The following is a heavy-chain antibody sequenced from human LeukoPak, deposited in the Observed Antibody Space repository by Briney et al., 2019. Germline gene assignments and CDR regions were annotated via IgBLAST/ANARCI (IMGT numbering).Heavy chain of an antibody. J-gene: IGHJ2*01. CDR1: GYSISSGYF. CDR2: IYHSGTT. D-gene: IGHD2-15*01. CDR3: ARAPGYCSGGSCRRSYWYFDL. V-gene: IGHV4-38-2*02. Sequence: SETLSLTCSVSGYSISSGYFWGWIRQPPGKGLEWIGRIYHSGTTYYDPSLKSRVTISVDTSRNQFSLKLSSVTAADTAAYYCARAPGYCSGGSCRRSYWYFDLWGRGTLVTVSS.